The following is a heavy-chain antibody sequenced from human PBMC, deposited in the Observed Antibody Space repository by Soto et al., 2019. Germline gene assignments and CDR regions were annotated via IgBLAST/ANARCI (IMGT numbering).Heavy chain of an antibody. CDR2: TYYRSKWYN. Sequence: SQTLSLTCAISGDSVSSNSAAWNWIRQSPSRGLEWLGRTYYRSKWYNDYAVSVKSRITINPDTSKNQFSLQLNSVTPEDTAVYYCARVPDCSSTSCYAGNYYYYGMDVWGQGTTVTVSS. J-gene: IGHJ6*02. CDR1: GDSVSSNSAA. CDR3: ARVPDCSSTSCYAGNYYYYGMDV. V-gene: IGHV6-1*01. D-gene: IGHD2-2*01.